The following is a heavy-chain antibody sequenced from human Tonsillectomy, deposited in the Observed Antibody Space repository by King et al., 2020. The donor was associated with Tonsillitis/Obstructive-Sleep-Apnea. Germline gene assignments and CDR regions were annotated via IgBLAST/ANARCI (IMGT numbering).Heavy chain of an antibody. CDR2: IIPIFGSP. Sequence: QLVQSGAEVKKPGSSVKVSCKASGGSFSSYGITWVRQAPGQGLEWMGGIIPIFGSPNYAQKFQGRVTITADESTSTAYMELSSLRSEDTAVDYCARAALPYCSGGSCYSHFDYWGQGTLVTVSS. D-gene: IGHD2-15*01. V-gene: IGHV1-69*12. CDR3: ARAALPYCSGGSCYSHFDY. CDR1: GGSFSSYG. J-gene: IGHJ4*02.